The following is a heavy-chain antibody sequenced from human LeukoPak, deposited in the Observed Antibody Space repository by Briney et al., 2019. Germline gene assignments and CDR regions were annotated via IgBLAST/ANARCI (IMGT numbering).Heavy chain of an antibody. CDR2: ISGSASRT. D-gene: IGHD6-13*01. Sequence: GGSLRLSCVASGFSFSSSTMTWVRQAPGKGLEWVSGISGSASRTDYADSVKGRFTISRDSSKNTLYLQMNSLRAEDTAFYYCAKRDPSGYSSYWGQGTLVTVSS. J-gene: IGHJ4*02. CDR1: GFSFSSST. CDR3: AKRDPSGYSSY. V-gene: IGHV3-23*01.